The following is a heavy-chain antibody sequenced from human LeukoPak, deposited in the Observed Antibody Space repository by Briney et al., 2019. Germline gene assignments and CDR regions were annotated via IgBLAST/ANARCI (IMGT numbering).Heavy chain of an antibody. Sequence: SGGSLRLSGAASGFTFSSYAMSWVRQAPGKGLEWVSAISGSGGSTYYADSVKGRFTISRDNSKNTLYLQMNSLRAEDTAVYYCAKASMVISLGESWGQGTLVTVSS. CDR2: ISGSGGST. V-gene: IGHV3-23*01. CDR3: AKASMVISLGES. J-gene: IGHJ5*02. CDR1: GFTFSSYA. D-gene: IGHD3-16*01.